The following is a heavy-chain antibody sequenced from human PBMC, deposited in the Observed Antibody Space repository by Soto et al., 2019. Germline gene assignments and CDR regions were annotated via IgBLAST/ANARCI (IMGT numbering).Heavy chain of an antibody. J-gene: IGHJ4*02. D-gene: IGHD2-15*01. CDR1: GGSISNYY. CDR2: IYYSGST. CDR3: ARGGGPMQHLAY. V-gene: IGHV4-59*08. Sequence: PSETLSLTCTVSGGSISNYYWSWIRQPPGKGLEWIGYIYYSGSTNYNPSLQSRVTISVDTSKNQFSLKLTSVTAADTAVYYCARGGGPMQHLAYWGQGALVTVSS.